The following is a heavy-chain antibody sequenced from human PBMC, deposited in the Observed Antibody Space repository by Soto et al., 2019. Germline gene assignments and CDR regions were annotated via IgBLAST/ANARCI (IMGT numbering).Heavy chain of an antibody. J-gene: IGHJ6*02. CDR3: VKDWTGSTCPCMDV. CDR1: GFTFSDYA. D-gene: IGHD3-9*01. Sequence: EVQLLESGGGLVQPGGSLRPSCEASGFTFSDYAMTWVRQTPGKGLEWVSAIGGRDGTTYYARSVKGRFTVSRDNSKNTLYLEMNSLRAEDTAVYYCVKDWTGSTCPCMDVWGHGTTVTVSS. V-gene: IGHV3-23*01. CDR2: IGGRDGTT.